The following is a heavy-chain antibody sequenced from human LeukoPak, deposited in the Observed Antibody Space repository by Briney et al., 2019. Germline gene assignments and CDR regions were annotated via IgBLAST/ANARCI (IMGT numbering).Heavy chain of an antibody. CDR2: ISYDVSNK. CDR3: AKDRRQCRGADWFDP. Sequence: PGGSLRLSCAASGFTFSSYVMHWVRPAPGKGLEWVAVISYDVSNKYYADSVKGRFTISRDNSKNTLYLQMNSLRAEDTAVYYCAKDRRQCRGADWFDPWGQGTLVTVSS. CDR1: GFTFSSYV. V-gene: IGHV3-30*04. D-gene: IGHD5/OR15-5a*01. J-gene: IGHJ5*02.